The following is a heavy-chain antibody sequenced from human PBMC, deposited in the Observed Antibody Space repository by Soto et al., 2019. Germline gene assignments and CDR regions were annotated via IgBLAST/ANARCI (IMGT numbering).Heavy chain of an antibody. Sequence: QVQLVQSGAQVKKPGSSVKVSCKASGDSFSTYAVSWVRQAPGQGLEWMGKIIPLLRSTTYAQKFRGRVTITADETTSPAYMDLTSLTAEDTAVYYCATDSGMVAVPAAMGFDYWGQGTLVTVSS. CDR3: ATDSGMVAVPAAMGFDY. D-gene: IGHD2-2*01. V-gene: IGHV1-69*11. CDR2: IIPLLRST. CDR1: GDSFSTYA. J-gene: IGHJ4*02.